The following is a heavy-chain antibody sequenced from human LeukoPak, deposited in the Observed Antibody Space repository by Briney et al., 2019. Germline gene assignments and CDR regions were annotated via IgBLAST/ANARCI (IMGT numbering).Heavy chain of an antibody. Sequence: ESSETLSLTCTVSGGSISSSSYYWGWIRQPPGKGLEWIGSIYYSGSTYYNPSLKSRVTISVDTSKNQFSLKLSSVTAADTAVYYCANSGFGELLPDAFDIWGQGTMVTVSS. CDR3: ANSGFGELLPDAFDI. D-gene: IGHD3-10*01. J-gene: IGHJ3*02. V-gene: IGHV4-39*07. CDR2: IYYSGST. CDR1: GGSISSSSYY.